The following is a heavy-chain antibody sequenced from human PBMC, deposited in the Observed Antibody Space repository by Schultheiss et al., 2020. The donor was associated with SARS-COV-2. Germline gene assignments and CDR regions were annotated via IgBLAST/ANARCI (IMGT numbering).Heavy chain of an antibody. CDR1: GFTFSSYA. CDR2: IWNDGSNR. Sequence: GGSLRLSCAVSGFTFSSYAMHWVRQAPGKGLEWVAVIWNDGSNRYYVDSVKDRFTISRDNSKNTLYLQMNSLRAEDTAVYYCARDLVTFGYYYGMDVWGQGTTVTVSS. J-gene: IGHJ6*02. CDR3: ARDLVTFGYYYGMDV. D-gene: IGHD3-16*01. V-gene: IGHV3-33*08.